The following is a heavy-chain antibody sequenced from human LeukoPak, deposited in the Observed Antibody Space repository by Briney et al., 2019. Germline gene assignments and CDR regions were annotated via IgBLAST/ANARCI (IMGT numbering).Heavy chain of an antibody. CDR1: GSSFTSYW. CDR3: ARLWGSYRPYYFDY. Sequence: GASLKISFKGSGSSFTSYWIGWVRPMAGKRLEWMGIIYPGDSDTRYSPSFQGQVTISADQSISTAYLQWSSLKASDTAMYYCARLWGSYRPYYFDYWGQGTLVTVSS. J-gene: IGHJ4*02. V-gene: IGHV5-51*01. CDR2: IYPGDSDT. D-gene: IGHD3-16*02.